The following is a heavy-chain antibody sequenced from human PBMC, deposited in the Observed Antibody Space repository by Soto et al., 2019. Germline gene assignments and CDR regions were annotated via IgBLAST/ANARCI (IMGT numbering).Heavy chain of an antibody. J-gene: IGHJ6*03. CDR1: GFTVSSNY. D-gene: IGHD2-15*01. CDR2: IYSGGST. Sequence: GGSLRLSCVASGFTVSSNYMSWVRQAPGKGLEWVSVIYSGGSTYYADSVKGRFTISRHNSKNTLYLQMNSLRAEDTAVYYCARGLYCSGGSCYSGRKDYYYYYYMDVWGKGTTVTVSS. V-gene: IGHV3-53*04. CDR3: ARGLYCSGGSCYSGRKDYYYYYYMDV.